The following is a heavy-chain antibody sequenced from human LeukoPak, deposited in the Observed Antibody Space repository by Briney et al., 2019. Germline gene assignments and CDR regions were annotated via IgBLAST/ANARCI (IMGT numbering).Heavy chain of an antibody. D-gene: IGHD3-22*01. J-gene: IGHJ4*02. CDR1: GFTFSTYS. V-gene: IGHV3-30-3*01. CDR3: ARARYYYDSSGYYPQGGYFDY. Sequence: GGSLRLSCAASGFTFSTYSLHWARQAPGKGLEWVAVISRDGTNKYHADSVKGRFTISRDNSKNTLYLQMNSLRAEDTAVYYCARARYYYDSSGYYPQGGYFDYWGQGTLVTVSS. CDR2: ISRDGTNK.